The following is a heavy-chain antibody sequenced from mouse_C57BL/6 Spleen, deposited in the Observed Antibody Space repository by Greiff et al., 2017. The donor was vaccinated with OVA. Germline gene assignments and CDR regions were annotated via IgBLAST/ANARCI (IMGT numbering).Heavy chain of an antibody. D-gene: IGHD1-1*01. CDR1: GYAFSSSW. V-gene: IGHV1-82*01. Sequence: QVQLQQSGPELVKPGASVKISCKASGYAFSSSWMNWVKQRPGKGLEWIGRIYPGDGDTNYNGKFKGKATLTADKSSSTAYMQLSSLTSEDSAVYFCASYGSSYAWFAYWGQGTLVTVSA. CDR2: IYPGDGDT. CDR3: ASYGSSYAWFAY. J-gene: IGHJ3*01.